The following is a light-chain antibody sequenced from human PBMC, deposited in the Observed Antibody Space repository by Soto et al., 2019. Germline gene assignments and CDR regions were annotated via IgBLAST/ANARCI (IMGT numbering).Light chain of an antibody. CDR3: AAWDDSLSGHYV. V-gene: IGLV1-44*01. CDR2: SDN. Sequence: QSVLIQPPSASGTPGQRVIISCSGTMANIGRNTANWYQQLPGTAPKVLIYSDNKRPSGVPDRFSGSKSATSASLAISGLQSEDEADYYCAAWDDSLSGHYVFGTGTKLTVL. CDR1: MANIGRNT. J-gene: IGLJ1*01.